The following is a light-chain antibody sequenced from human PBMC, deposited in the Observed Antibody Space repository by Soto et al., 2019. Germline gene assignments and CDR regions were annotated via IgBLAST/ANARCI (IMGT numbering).Light chain of an antibody. Sequence: QSVPTQPPSVSGAPGQRVTISCTGSSSNIGANYDVHWYQHLPGTAPKLLIYGNSNRPSGVPDRFSGSKSGTSASLAITGLQAEDEADYYCQSYDSSLSGYVVGTGTKVTVL. CDR2: GNS. CDR3: QSYDSSLSGYV. J-gene: IGLJ1*01. CDR1: SSNIGANYD. V-gene: IGLV1-40*01.